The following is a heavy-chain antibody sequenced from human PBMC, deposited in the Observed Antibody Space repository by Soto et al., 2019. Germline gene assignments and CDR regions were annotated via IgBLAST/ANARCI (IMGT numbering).Heavy chain of an antibody. CDR3: ARGGSSWSAEYYQH. V-gene: IGHV1-18*01. CDR2: ISGYNGNT. D-gene: IGHD6-13*01. CDR1: GYTFSNYG. Sequence: QVQLVQSGAEVKKPGASVKVSCKASGYTFSNYGISWVRQAPGQGPEWMGWISGYNGNTNYAQTLQGRVTMTTDTSTSTAYMELRSLRSDDPAIYDCARGGSSWSAEYYQHWGQGTLVIVSA. J-gene: IGHJ1*01.